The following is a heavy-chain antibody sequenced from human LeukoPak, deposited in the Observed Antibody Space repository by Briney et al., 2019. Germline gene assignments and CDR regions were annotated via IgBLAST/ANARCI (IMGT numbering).Heavy chain of an antibody. CDR2: IYYSGNT. Sequence: PSETLSLTCTVSGGSVSSGSYYWSWIRQPPGKRVEWIGYIYYSGNTNYNPSLKSRVTISVDTSKNQFSLKLSSVTAADTAVYYCARESVFWYFDLWGRGTLVTVSS. J-gene: IGHJ2*01. CDR3: ARESVFWYFDL. CDR1: GGSVSSGSYY. V-gene: IGHV4-61*01.